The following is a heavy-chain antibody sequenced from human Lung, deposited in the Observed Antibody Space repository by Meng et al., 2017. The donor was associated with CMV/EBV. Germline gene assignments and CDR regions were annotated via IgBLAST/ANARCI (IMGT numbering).Heavy chain of an antibody. CDR2: IKADGSEK. J-gene: IGHJ4*02. D-gene: IGHD3-10*01. Sequence: ETLSLTCAASGFTFSSHWMCWVRQAPGKGLEWVANIKADGSEKYYVDSVKGRFTVSRDNAKNSLYLQMNSLRAEDTAVYYCACNSGDCWGQGTLVTVSS. CDR3: ACNSGDC. V-gene: IGHV3-7*01. CDR1: GFTFSSHW.